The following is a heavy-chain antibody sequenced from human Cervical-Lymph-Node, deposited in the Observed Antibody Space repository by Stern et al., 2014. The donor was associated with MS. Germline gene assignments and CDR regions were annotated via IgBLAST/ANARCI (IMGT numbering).Heavy chain of an antibody. CDR3: VRDRDGMDV. J-gene: IGHJ6*02. D-gene: IGHD3-10*01. CDR2: ISGDGGRT. V-gene: IGHV3-74*03. CDR1: GFTFSDYW. Sequence: EVHLVESGGGLVQPGGSLRLSCAASGFTFSDYWMHWVRQAPGKGLMWVSRISGDGGRTTYADSVKGRFTISRDNAKKTLNLQMNSLRAEDTAVYYCVRDRDGMDVWGQGTTAAVSS.